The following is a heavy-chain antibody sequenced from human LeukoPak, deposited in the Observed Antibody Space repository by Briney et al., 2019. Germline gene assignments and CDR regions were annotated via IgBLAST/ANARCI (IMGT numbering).Heavy chain of an antibody. V-gene: IGHV4-39*07. Sequence: SETLSLTCTVSGGSISSSSYYWGWIRQPPGKGLEWIGTIYYSGSTYYNPSLKSRVTISVDTSKNQFSLKLSSVTAADTAVYYCARPGVWQQLEKPLGPGYYFDYWGQGTLVTVSS. CDR2: IYYSGST. J-gene: IGHJ4*02. CDR1: GGSISSSSYY. CDR3: ARPGVWQQLEKPLGPGYYFDY. D-gene: IGHD6-13*01.